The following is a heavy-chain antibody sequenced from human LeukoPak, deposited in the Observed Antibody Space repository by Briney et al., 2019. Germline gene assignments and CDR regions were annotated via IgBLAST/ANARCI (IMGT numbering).Heavy chain of an antibody. V-gene: IGHV1-46*01. CDR3: AREESGGYFDY. D-gene: IGHD2-8*02. CDR1: GFTFTNYY. Sequence: GASVKVSCKASGFTFTNYYMHWVRQAPGQGLEWMGLINPSGSSTNYAQKFRGRVTMTRDTSTTTVYMELSSLRYEDTAVYYCAREESGGYFDYGGQGPLVTVSS. CDR2: INPSGSST. J-gene: IGHJ4*02.